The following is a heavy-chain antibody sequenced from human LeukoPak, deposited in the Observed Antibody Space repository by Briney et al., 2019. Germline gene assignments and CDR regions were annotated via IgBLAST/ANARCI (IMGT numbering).Heavy chain of an antibody. V-gene: IGHV4-59*08. CDR2: IYYSGST. D-gene: IGHD3-22*01. CDR1: GGSISSYY. CDR3: ATSYYYDSSGYPPGPFDI. J-gene: IGHJ3*02. Sequence: SETLSLTCTVSGGSISSYYWSWLRQPPGKGLEWIGYIYYSGSTNYNPSLKSRVTISVDTSKNQFSLKLSSVTAADTAVYYCATSYYYDSSGYPPGPFDIWGQGTMVTVSS.